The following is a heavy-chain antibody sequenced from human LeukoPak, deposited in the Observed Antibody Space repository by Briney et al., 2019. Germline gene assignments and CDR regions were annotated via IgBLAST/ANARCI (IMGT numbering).Heavy chain of an antibody. D-gene: IGHD5-24*01. CDR2: IKSDGSST. CDR1: GFTFSSYA. Sequence: GGSLRLSCAASGFTFSSYAMHWVRQAPGKGLVWVSRIKSDGSSTNYADAVKGRFTISRDSAKNTLYLQMNSLRAEDTAVYYCASSRMATRNALDYWGQGTLVTVSS. CDR3: ASSRMATRNALDY. J-gene: IGHJ4*02. V-gene: IGHV3-74*01.